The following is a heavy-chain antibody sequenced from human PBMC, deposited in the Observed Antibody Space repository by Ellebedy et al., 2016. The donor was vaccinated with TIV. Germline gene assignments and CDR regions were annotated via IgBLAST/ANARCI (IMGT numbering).Heavy chain of an antibody. J-gene: IGHJ2*01. V-gene: IGHV4-59*05. CDR2: IYYTGST. Sequence: SETLSLTCTVSGGSISSYYWSWIRQPPGKGLEWIGSIYYTGSTDYNPSLKSRVAISADTSKNQFSLKLSSVTAADTAVYYCARSLMIFSFDKCYFDFWGRGTLVTVSS. CDR3: ARSLMIFSFDKCYFDF. CDR1: GGSISSYY. D-gene: IGHD3/OR15-3a*01.